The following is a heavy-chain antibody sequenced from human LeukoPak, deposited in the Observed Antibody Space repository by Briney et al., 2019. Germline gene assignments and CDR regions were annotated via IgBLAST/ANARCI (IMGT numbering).Heavy chain of an antibody. CDR2: IIPMFGTT. V-gene: IGHV1-69*06. D-gene: IGHD2-21*02. CDR3: ARATAKGNYYHGMDV. J-gene: IGHJ6*04. CDR1: GGTLWSYA. Sequence: SVKVSCKASGGTLWSYAMSWVRQAPGQGLEWMGGIIPMFGTTNYAQKSQGRVTIGADTSTNTAYVEVRGPRSEDTAVYYCARATAKGNYYHGMDVWGKGTTVSVSS.